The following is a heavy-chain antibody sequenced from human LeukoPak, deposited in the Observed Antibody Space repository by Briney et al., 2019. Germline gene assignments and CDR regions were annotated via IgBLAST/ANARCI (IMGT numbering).Heavy chain of an antibody. D-gene: IGHD3-22*01. J-gene: IGHJ4*02. CDR1: GFTFYSNW. Sequence: GSLRLSCAATGFTFYSNWMSWVRQAPGKGLEWVANIKKDGSEKHYVDFVEGRFTISRDNAKMSLYLQMNSLRAEDTAVYFCAKRGVVIRVILVGFHKEAYYFDSWGQGALVTVSS. CDR3: AKRGVVIRVILVGFHKEAYYFDS. V-gene: IGHV3-7*03. CDR2: IKKDGSEK.